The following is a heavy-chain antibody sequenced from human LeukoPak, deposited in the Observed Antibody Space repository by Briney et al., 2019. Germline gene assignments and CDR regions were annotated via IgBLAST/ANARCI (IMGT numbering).Heavy chain of an antibody. D-gene: IGHD3-22*01. Sequence: SETLSLTCTVSGGSISSSSYYWGWIRQPPGKGLEWIGSIYYSGSTYYNPSLKSRVTISVDTSKYQFSLKLSSVTAADTAVYYCARDGITLITPYDSPEGGDAFDIWGQGTMVTVSS. CDR3: ARDGITLITPYDSPEGGDAFDI. CDR1: GGSISSSSYY. J-gene: IGHJ3*02. V-gene: IGHV4-39*07. CDR2: IYYSGST.